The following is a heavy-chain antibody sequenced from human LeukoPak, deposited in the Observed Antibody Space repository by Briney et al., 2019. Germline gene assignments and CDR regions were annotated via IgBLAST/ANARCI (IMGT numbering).Heavy chain of an antibody. Sequence: GASVKVSCKASGYTFTNYDINWVRQAPGQGLEWMGWMNPHSGNSGFAQKFQGRLSMTRDNSINTAYMDLSSLRSEDTAVYYFARARADLWSGDLAYALDIWGQGTMVTVST. V-gene: IGHV1-8*01. J-gene: IGHJ3*02. CDR1: GYTFTNYD. CDR3: ARARADLWSGDLAYALDI. D-gene: IGHD2-21*01. CDR2: MNPHSGNS.